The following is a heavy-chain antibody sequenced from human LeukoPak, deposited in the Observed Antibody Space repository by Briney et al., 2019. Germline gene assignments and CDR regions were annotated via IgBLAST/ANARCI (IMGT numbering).Heavy chain of an antibody. CDR3: AKDWGITGTTLGY. D-gene: IGHD1-7*01. CDR1: GFTFSSYG. J-gene: IGHJ4*02. Sequence: PGRSLRLSCAASGFTFSSYGMHWVRQAPGKGLEWVAVIWYDGSNKYYAYSVKGRFTISRDNSKNTLYLQMNSLRAEDTAVYYCAKDWGITGTTLGYWGQGTLVTVSS. V-gene: IGHV3-33*06. CDR2: IWYDGSNK.